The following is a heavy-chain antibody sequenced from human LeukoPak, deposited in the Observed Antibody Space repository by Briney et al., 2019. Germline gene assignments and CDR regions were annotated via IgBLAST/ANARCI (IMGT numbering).Heavy chain of an antibody. CDR3: ARSPSPNYYDSSGYYSHYYYYYMDV. J-gene: IGHJ6*03. CDR2: ISAYNGNT. CDR1: GYTFTSYG. V-gene: IGHV1-18*01. D-gene: IGHD3-22*01. Sequence: ASVKVSCKASGYTFTSYGISWVRPAPGQGLAWMGWISAYNGNTNYAQKLQGRVTMTTDTSTSTAYMELRSLRSDDTAVYYCARSPSPNYYDSSGYYSHYYYYYMDVWGKGTTVTVSS.